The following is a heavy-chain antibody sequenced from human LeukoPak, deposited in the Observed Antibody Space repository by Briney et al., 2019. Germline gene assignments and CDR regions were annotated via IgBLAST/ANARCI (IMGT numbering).Heavy chain of an antibody. V-gene: IGHV3-23*01. CDR1: GFTFSSNA. CDR3: ARDRAFGGVTDDFDY. CDR2: ISGSGRNT. J-gene: IGHJ4*02. D-gene: IGHD3-16*01. Sequence: GGSLRLSCAASGFTFSSNAMNWVRQAPGKGLEWVSRISGSGRNTYYADSVKGRFTISRDNSKNTLYLQMNSLRAEDTAVYYCARDRAFGGVTDDFDYWGQGTLVTVSS.